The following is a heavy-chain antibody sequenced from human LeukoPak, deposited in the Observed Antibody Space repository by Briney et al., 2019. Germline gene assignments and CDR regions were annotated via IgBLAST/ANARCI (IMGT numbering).Heavy chain of an antibody. Sequence: SETLSLTCTVSGGSISSYYWSWIRRPAGKGLEWIGRIYTSGSTNYNPSLRSRVTMSVDTSKNQFSLKLSSVTAADTAVYYCARQSSWYVFDYWGQGTLVTVSS. J-gene: IGHJ4*02. V-gene: IGHV4-4*07. CDR3: ARQSSWYVFDY. CDR2: IYTSGST. D-gene: IGHD6-13*01. CDR1: GGSISSYY.